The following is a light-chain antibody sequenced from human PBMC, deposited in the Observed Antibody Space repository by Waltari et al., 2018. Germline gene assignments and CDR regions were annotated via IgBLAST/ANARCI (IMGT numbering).Light chain of an antibody. Sequence: EIVLTQSPGTLSLSPGERATLSCRASQSVSRALAWYQQKPGQAPRLLIYDAFSRATGIPDRCSGSGSGTDFSLTISRLEPEDFAVYYCQKYESLPATFGQGTKVEIK. J-gene: IGKJ1*01. CDR3: QKYESLPAT. V-gene: IGKV3-20*01. CDR1: QSVSRA. CDR2: DAF.